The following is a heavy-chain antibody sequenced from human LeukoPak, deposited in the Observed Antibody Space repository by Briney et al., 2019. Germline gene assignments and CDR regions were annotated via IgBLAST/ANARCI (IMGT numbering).Heavy chain of an antibody. J-gene: IGHJ4*02. D-gene: IGHD6-19*01. Sequence: GGSLRLSCAASGFTFDDYAMHWVRQAPGKGLEWVSGISWNSGSIGYADSVKGRFTISRDNAKNSLYLQMNSLRAEDTALYCCAKDMEPERREPGSVAGSFDYWGQGTLVTVSS. CDR3: AKDMEPERREPGSVAGSFDY. CDR1: GFTFDDYA. CDR2: ISWNSGSI. V-gene: IGHV3-9*01.